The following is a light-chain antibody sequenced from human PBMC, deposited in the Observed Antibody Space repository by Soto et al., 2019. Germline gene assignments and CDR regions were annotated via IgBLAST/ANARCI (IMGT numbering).Light chain of an antibody. V-gene: IGKV3-20*01. CDR1: QSVSSNY. CDR3: QQYNIWPLT. Sequence: EIVLTQSPGTLSLSPGERATLSCRASQSVSSNYLAWYQQKPGQAPRLLMYDASSRATGIPDRFSGSGSGTDFTLTISRLEPEDFAVYYCQQYNIWPLTFGGGTKVDIK. J-gene: IGKJ4*01. CDR2: DAS.